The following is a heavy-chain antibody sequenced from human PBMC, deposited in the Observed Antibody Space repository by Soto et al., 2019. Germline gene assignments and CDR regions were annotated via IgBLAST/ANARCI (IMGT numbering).Heavy chain of an antibody. Sequence: GESLKISCKGSGYSFTSYWIGWVRQMPGKGLEWMGIIYPGDSDTRYSPSFQGQVTISADKSISTAYLQWSSLKASDTAMYYCARLPVGAWFGELLEHFDYWGQGTLVTVSS. CDR1: GYSFTSYW. CDR2: IYPGDSDT. J-gene: IGHJ4*02. CDR3: ARLPVGAWFGELLEHFDY. D-gene: IGHD3-10*01. V-gene: IGHV5-51*01.